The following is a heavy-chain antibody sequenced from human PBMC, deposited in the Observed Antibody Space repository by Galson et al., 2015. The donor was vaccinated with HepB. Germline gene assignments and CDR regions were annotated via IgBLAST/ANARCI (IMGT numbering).Heavy chain of an antibody. CDR2: ISYDGSNK. Sequence: LRLSCAASGFTFSSYAMHWVRQAPGKGLEWVAVISYDGSNKYYADSVKGRFTISRDNSKNTLYLQMNSLRAEDTAVYYCARDEELLWFGELFGWFDPWGQGTLVTVSS. D-gene: IGHD3-10*01. V-gene: IGHV3-30*04. CDR1: GFTFSSYA. J-gene: IGHJ5*02. CDR3: ARDEELLWFGELFGWFDP.